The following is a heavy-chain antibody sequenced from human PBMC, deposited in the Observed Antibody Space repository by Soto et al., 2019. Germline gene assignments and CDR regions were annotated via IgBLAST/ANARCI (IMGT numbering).Heavy chain of an antibody. Sequence: ASVKVSCKASGYTFTSYDINWVRQATGQGLEWMGWMSAYNGNTSYAQKLQGRVTMTTDTSTSTAYMELRSLRSDDTAVYYCARERFLEWPPKPAKYYFDYWGQGTLVTVSS. J-gene: IGHJ4*02. D-gene: IGHD3-3*01. V-gene: IGHV1-18*01. CDR2: MSAYNGNT. CDR1: GYTFTSYD. CDR3: ARERFLEWPPKPAKYYFDY.